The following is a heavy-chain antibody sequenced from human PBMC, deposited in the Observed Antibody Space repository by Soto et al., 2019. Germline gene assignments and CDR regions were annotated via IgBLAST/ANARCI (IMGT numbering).Heavy chain of an antibody. V-gene: IGHV4-34*01. D-gene: IGHD3-10*01. CDR3: ARDITMVRGALNYYFDY. CDR1: GGSFSGYY. CDR2: INHSGST. Sequence: QVQLQQWGAGLLKPSETLSLTCAVYGGSFSGYYWSWIRQPPGKGLEWIGEINHSGSTNYNPSLKSRVTISVDTSKNQFSLKLSSVTAADTAVYYCARDITMVRGALNYYFDYWGQGTLVTVSS. J-gene: IGHJ4*02.